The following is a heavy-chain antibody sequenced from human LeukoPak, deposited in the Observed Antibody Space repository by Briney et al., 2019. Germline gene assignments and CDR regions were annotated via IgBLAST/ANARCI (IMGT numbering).Heavy chain of an antibody. J-gene: IGHJ6*03. Sequence: GGSLRLSCAASGFTFSSYAMSWVRQAPGKGLEWVSAISGSGGSTYYADSVKGRFTISRDNSKNTLYLQMNSLRAEDTAVYYCAKAGSDCSSTSCYYYYYMDVWGKGTTVTVSS. D-gene: IGHD2-2*01. CDR3: AKAGSDCSSTSCYYYYYMDV. V-gene: IGHV3-23*01. CDR2: ISGSGGST. CDR1: GFTFSSYA.